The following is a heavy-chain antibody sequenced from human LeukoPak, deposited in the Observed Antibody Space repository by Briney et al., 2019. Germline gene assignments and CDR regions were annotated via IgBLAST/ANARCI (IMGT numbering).Heavy chain of an antibody. CDR2: ISGSGGST. Sequence: PGGSLRLSCAASGFTFSSYAMSWVRQAPGKGLEWVSAISGSGGSTYYADSVKGRFTISRDNSKNTLYLQMNSLRAEDTAVYYCARVANIQLWQRPTDYWGQGTLVAVSS. J-gene: IGHJ4*02. D-gene: IGHD5-18*01. CDR3: ARVANIQLWQRPTDY. V-gene: IGHV3-23*01. CDR1: GFTFSSYA.